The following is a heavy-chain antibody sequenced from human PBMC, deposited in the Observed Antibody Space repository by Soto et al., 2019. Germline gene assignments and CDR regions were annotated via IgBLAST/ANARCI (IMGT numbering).Heavy chain of an antibody. J-gene: IGHJ6*02. CDR1: GYTFTGYY. CDR3: AQIFGVVDGMDV. V-gene: IGHV1-2*02. D-gene: IGHD3-3*01. Sequence: ASVKVSCKASGYTFTGYYMHWVRQAPGQGLEWMGWINPNSGGTNYAQKFQGRVTMTRDTSISTAYMELSRLRSDDTAVYYCAQIFGVVDGMDVWGQGTRVTVSS. CDR2: INPNSGGT.